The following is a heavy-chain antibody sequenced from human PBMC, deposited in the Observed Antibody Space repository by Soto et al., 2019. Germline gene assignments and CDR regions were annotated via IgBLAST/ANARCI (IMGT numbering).Heavy chain of an antibody. CDR1: SGSISSYY. D-gene: IGHD6-19*01. J-gene: IGHJ4*02. V-gene: IGHV4-59*01. CDR2: IYYSGSI. Sequence: SETLSLTCTVSSGSISSYYWSWIRQPPGKGLEWIGYIYYSGSINYNPSLKSRVTILLDTSKNQFSLKLNSVTAADTAVYFCARVHHQWPYFFDYWGQGTVVTVSS. CDR3: ARVHHQWPYFFDY.